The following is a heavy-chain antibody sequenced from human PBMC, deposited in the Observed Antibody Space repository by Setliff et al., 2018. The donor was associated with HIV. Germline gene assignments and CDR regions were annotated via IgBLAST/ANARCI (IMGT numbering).Heavy chain of an antibody. CDR1: GGSITSSDYY. Sequence: SETLSLTCAVSGGSITSSDYYWGWIRQPPGRGLEWIGTIYYTGTTYYNPSLKTRVTVSVDTPKNQFSLKLSSVNAADTAVYYCARVNAVRGVSWSNWFDPWGQGTLVTVSS. V-gene: IGHV4-39*01. J-gene: IGHJ5*02. D-gene: IGHD3-10*01. CDR2: IYYTGTT. CDR3: ARVNAVRGVSWSNWFDP.